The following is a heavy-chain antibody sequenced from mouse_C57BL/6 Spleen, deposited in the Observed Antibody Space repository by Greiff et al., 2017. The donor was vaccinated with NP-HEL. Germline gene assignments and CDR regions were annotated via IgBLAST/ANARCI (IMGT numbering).Heavy chain of an antibody. CDR3: AREGITTVVAPSFDY. Sequence: EVQLQQSGPELVKPGASVKISCKASGYTFTDYYMNWVKQSHGKSLEWIGDINPNNGGTSYNQKFKGKATLTVDKSSSTAYMELRSLTSEDSAVYYCAREGITTVVAPSFDYWGQGTTLTVSS. J-gene: IGHJ2*01. CDR2: INPNNGGT. D-gene: IGHD1-1*01. CDR1: GYTFTDYY. V-gene: IGHV1-26*01.